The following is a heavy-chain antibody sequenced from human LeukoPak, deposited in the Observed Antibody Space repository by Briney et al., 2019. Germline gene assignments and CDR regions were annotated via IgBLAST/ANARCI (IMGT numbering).Heavy chain of an antibody. D-gene: IGHD3-3*01. Sequence: GGSLRLSCAASGFTFSIYSMNGVRQAPGETLEWVSSLSSSSSYLYYPDSVKGRFTISRDNSKNTLYLQLNSLRAEDTAIYYCAHHGGGTIRIAAFDIWGQGTMVTVSS. CDR1: GFTFSIYS. CDR3: AHHGGGTIRIAAFDI. J-gene: IGHJ3*02. V-gene: IGHV3-21*04. CDR2: LSSSSSYL.